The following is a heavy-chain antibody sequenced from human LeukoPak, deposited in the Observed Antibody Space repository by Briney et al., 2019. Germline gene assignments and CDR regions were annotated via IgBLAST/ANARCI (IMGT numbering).Heavy chain of an antibody. D-gene: IGHD1-26*01. Sequence: GGSRRLSCAASGFTFSTYAMTWVRQAPGKGLEWVSSLTGNGGSAYYADSVKGRFTISRDNSKNTLYLQMNSLRAEDTAVYHCARDSGSYLQPTDYWGQGTLVTVSS. V-gene: IGHV3-23*01. CDR1: GFTFSTYA. CDR3: ARDSGSYLQPTDY. J-gene: IGHJ4*02. CDR2: LTGNGGSA.